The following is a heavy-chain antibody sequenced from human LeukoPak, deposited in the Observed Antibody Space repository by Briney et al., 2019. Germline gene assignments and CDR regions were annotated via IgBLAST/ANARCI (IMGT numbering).Heavy chain of an antibody. CDR1: GGSISCYY. CDR2: IYYSGST. J-gene: IGHJ3*02. Sequence: SETLSLTCTVSGGSISCYYWSWIRQPPGKGLEWIGYIYYSGSTNYNPSLKSRVTISVDTSKNQFSLKLSSVTAADTAVYYCARVFSEGAMIAWHAFDIWGQGTMVTVSS. D-gene: IGHD1-26*01. V-gene: IGHV4-59*01. CDR3: ARVFSEGAMIAWHAFDI.